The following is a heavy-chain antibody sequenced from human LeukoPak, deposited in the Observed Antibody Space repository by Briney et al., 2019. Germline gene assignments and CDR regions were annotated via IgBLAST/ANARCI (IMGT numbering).Heavy chain of an antibody. V-gene: IGHV1-2*02. CDR3: ARGAVENDAFDI. CDR1: GYTFTGYY. Sequence: ASVKVSCKASGYTFTGYYMHWVRQAPGQGLGWMGWINPNSGGTNCAQKFQGRVTMTRDTSISTAYMELSRLRSDDTAVYYCARGAVENDAFDIWGQGTMVTVSS. CDR2: INPNSGGT. J-gene: IGHJ3*02.